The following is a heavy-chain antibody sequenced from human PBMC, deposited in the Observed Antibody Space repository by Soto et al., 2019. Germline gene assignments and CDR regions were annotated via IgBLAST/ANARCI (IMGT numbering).Heavy chain of an antibody. CDR2: IYPGDSDT. Sequence: GESLKISCNGSGYSFTSYWIGWVRQMPGKGLEWMGIIYPGDSDTRYSPSFQGQVTISADKSISTAYLQWSSLKASDTAMYYCARHGMGYYDSSGYSFDYWGQGTPVTVSS. J-gene: IGHJ4*02. CDR1: GYSFTSYW. CDR3: ARHGMGYYDSSGYSFDY. D-gene: IGHD3-22*01. V-gene: IGHV5-51*01.